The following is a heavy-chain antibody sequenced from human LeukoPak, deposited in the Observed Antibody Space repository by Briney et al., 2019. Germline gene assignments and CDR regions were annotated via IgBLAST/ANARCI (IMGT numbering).Heavy chain of an antibody. J-gene: IGHJ4*02. CDR3: ARGKSVATAPRHPFDY. Sequence: ASVKVSCKASGYSFTSYGISWVRQAPGQGLEWMGGISGYNYNTNYAQKFRGRVTMTTDTSTNTVDMELRSLRSDDTAVYYCARGKSVATAPRHPFDYWGQGTLVTVSS. CDR1: GYSFTSYG. CDR2: ISGYNYNT. D-gene: IGHD5-12*01. V-gene: IGHV1-18*01.